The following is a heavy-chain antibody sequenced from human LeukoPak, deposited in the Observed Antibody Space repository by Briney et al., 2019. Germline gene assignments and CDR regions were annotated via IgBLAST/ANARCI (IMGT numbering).Heavy chain of an antibody. Sequence: KASETLSLTCTVSGGSISIHYWSWIRQPAGKGLEWIGRIYASGSPNYNPSLKSRVTISVDTSKNQFSLKLSSVTAADTAVYYCARDRGGGGSYGWFDPWGQGTLVTVSS. CDR2: IYASGSP. CDR3: ARDRGGGGSYGWFDP. CDR1: GGSISIHY. D-gene: IGHD1-26*01. J-gene: IGHJ5*02. V-gene: IGHV4-4*07.